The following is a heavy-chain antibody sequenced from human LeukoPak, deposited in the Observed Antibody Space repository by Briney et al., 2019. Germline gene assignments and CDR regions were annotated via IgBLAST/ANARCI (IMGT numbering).Heavy chain of an antibody. J-gene: IGHJ4*02. V-gene: IGHV4-61*02. CDR1: GGSVSSGNYY. CDR2: IYTSGST. D-gene: IGHD1-26*01. CDR3: TKGGELMNY. Sequence: PSQTLSLTCTVSGGSVSSGNYYWTWIRQPAGKGLEWIGRIYTSGSTNYNPSLKSRVTISIDASKNQFSLRLSSVTAADTAVYYCTKGGELMNYWGQGTLVTVSS.